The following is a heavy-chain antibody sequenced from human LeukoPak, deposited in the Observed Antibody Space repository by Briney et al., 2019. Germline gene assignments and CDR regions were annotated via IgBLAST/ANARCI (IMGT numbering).Heavy chain of an antibody. Sequence: ASVKVSCKASGYTFTGYYMHWVRQAPGQGLEWMGWINPNSGGTNYAQKFQGRVTMTRDTSISTAYMELSRLRSDDTAVYYCARAKARGYSYGFRPPYFDYWGQGTLVTVSS. J-gene: IGHJ4*02. CDR3: ARAKARGYSYGFRPPYFDY. CDR2: INPNSGGT. V-gene: IGHV1-2*02. CDR1: GYTFTGYY. D-gene: IGHD5-18*01.